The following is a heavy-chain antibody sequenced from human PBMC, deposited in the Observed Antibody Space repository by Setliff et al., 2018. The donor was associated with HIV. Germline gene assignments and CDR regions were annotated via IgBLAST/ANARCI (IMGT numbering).Heavy chain of an antibody. CDR3: ARVVWMAAAGTIDYYYYGMDI. CDR1: GSSISGYY. CDR2: IHTNRGT. D-gene: IGHD6-13*01. J-gene: IGHJ6*02. V-gene: IGHV4-4*09. Sequence: PSETLSLTCTVSGSSISGYYWSWIRQSPGKGLEWIGYIHTNRGTKTNLSLKTRATVSLDTSKNQFFLRLTSVTATDTAIYYCARVVWMAAAGTIDYYYYGMDIWGQGTTVTISS.